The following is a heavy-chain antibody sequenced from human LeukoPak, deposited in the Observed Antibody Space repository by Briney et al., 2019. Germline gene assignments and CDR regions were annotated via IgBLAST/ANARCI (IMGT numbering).Heavy chain of an antibody. J-gene: IGHJ4*02. Sequence: GGSLRLSCAASGFTFDDYAMHWVRQAPGKGLEWVSGISWNSGSIGYADSVKGRFAISRDNAKNSLYLQINSLRAEDTALYYCAKEGFYCSGGSCYYGNYWGQGTLVTVSS. CDR3: AKEGFYCSGGSCYYGNY. V-gene: IGHV3-9*01. CDR1: GFTFDDYA. D-gene: IGHD2-15*01. CDR2: ISWNSGSI.